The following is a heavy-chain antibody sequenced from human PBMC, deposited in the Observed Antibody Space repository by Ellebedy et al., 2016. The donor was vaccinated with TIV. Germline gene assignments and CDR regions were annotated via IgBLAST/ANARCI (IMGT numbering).Heavy chain of an antibody. J-gene: IGHJ4*02. CDR2: IYYSGTT. CDR3: ARETDFWSDSSYFDY. V-gene: IGHV4-30-4*01. D-gene: IGHD3-3*01. Sequence: SETLSLXCSVSGGSINSGDYSWSWIRQPPGKGLEWLGYIYYSGTTYYNTSLKSRITISVDTSKNQFSLRLSSVTAADTAVYFCARETDFWSDSSYFDYWGQGILVTISS. CDR1: GGSINSGDYS.